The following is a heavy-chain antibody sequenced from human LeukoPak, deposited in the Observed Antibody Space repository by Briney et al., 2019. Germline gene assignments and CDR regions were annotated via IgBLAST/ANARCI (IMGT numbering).Heavy chain of an antibody. J-gene: IGHJ4*02. CDR2: IFSSATT. D-gene: IGHD6-19*01. CDR1: GDSLSSYY. Sequence: PSETLSLTCSVSGDSLSSYYWSWIRQPPGKKFEWIGHIFSSATTNYNPSLKSRVNISAHTYKNEFSLKVASVTAADTAVYFCVGHIKYSSGPIDSWGQGTLVTVSS. CDR3: VGHIKYSSGPIDS. V-gene: IGHV4-59*08.